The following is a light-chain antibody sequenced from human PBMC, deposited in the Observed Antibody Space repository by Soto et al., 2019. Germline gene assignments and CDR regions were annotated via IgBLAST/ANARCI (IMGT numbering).Light chain of an antibody. Sequence: DIQLTQSPSFMSASVRDRVTITCRASQGIRSYLAWYQQKPGQAPKLLIYAASTLQSGVPSRLSGSGSGTEFTLTSSSLQPEDFTTYYSQQLNSYPQTFGPGTKVDIK. V-gene: IGKV1-9*01. J-gene: IGKJ3*01. CDR2: AAS. CDR1: QGIRSY. CDR3: QQLNSYPQT.